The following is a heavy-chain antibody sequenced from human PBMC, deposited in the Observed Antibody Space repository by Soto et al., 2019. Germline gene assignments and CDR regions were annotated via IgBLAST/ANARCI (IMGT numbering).Heavy chain of an antibody. CDR3: ARDHDYSNYDVGGYYYYMDV. CDR1: GFTFSSYG. D-gene: IGHD4-4*01. Sequence: GGSLRLSCAASGFTFSSYGMHWVRQAPGKGLEWVAVIWYDGSNKYYAESVKGRFTISRDNSKNTLYLQMNSLRAEDTAVYYCARDHDYSNYDVGGYYYYMDVWGKGTTVTVSS. CDR2: IWYDGSNK. V-gene: IGHV3-33*01. J-gene: IGHJ6*03.